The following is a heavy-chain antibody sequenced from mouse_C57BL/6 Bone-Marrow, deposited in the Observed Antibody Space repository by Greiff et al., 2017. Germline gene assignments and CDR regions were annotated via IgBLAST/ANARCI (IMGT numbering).Heavy chain of an antibody. D-gene: IGHD2-13*01. Sequence: QVQLQQSGAELVKPGASVKISCKASGYAFSTYWMHWVKQRPGQGLEWIGLIYPGDGDTNYNGKFKGKATLTADKSSSTAYMQLSSLTSEDSAVFFCVCDCDYFEYWGQGTTLTVSS. CDR3: VCDCDYFEY. CDR2: IYPGDGDT. CDR1: GYAFSTYW. J-gene: IGHJ2*01. V-gene: IGHV1-80*01.